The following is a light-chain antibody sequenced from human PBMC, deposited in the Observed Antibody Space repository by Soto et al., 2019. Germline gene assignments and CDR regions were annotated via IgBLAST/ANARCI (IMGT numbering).Light chain of an antibody. CDR1: QGISSY. CDR2: AAS. CDR3: QQYYSYPRA. J-gene: IGKJ1*01. V-gene: IGKV1-8*01. Sequence: AIRMTQSPSSLSASTGDRVTISCRASQGISSYLAWYQKKPGKAPKLLIYAASTLQSGVPSRFSGSGSGTDFTLTISCLQSEDFATYYCQQYYSYPRAFGQGTKVHIK.